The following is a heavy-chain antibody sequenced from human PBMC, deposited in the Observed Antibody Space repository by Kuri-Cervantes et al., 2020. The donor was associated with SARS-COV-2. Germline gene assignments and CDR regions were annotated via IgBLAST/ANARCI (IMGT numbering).Heavy chain of an antibody. V-gene: IGHV4-59*08. CDR2: IYYSGST. Sequence: SETLSLTWTVPGGSISSYYWSWIRQPPGKGLEWIGYIYYSGSTNYNPSLKSRVTISVDTSKNQFSLKLSSVTAADTAVYYCARHFPRPGSLFYYYYYGMGVWGQGTTVTVSS. D-gene: IGHD3-10*01. CDR3: ARHFPRPGSLFYYYYYGMGV. J-gene: IGHJ6*02. CDR1: GGSISSYY.